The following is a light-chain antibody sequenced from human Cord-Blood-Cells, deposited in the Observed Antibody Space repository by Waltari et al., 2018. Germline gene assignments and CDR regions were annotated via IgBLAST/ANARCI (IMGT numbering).Light chain of an antibody. CDR3: QQRSNWLYS. J-gene: IGKJ2*03. V-gene: IGKV3-11*01. CDR1: QSVSSY. Sequence: EIVLTQSPATLPLSPGERDTLSCRASQSVSSYLAWYQQKPGQAPRLLIYDASNRATGIPARFSGSGSGTDFTLTISSLEPEDFAVYYCQQRSNWLYSFGQGTKLEIK. CDR2: DAS.